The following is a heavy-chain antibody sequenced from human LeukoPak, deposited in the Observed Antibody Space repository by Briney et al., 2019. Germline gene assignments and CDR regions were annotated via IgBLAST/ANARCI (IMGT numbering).Heavy chain of an antibody. D-gene: IGHD2-21*02. Sequence: PGGSLRLSCAASGFTFSSYAMRWVRQAPGKGLECVSGISGSGGSTHYADSVKGRFTTSRDNSMNTLNLQMNSLRAEDTAVYYCAKAYCGGDCWPDYWGQGILVTVSS. J-gene: IGHJ4*02. CDR1: GFTFSSYA. CDR3: AKAYCGGDCWPDY. V-gene: IGHV3-23*01. CDR2: ISGSGGST.